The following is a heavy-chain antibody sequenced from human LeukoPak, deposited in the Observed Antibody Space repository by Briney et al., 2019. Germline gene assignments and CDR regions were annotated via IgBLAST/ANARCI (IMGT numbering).Heavy chain of an antibody. Sequence: GGSLRLSCAASGFIFSSYSMNWVRQAPGKGLEWVSFISSSSSTIYYADSVKGRFTISRDNAKNSLYLQMNSLRAEDTAVYYCASDYYYGSGIDYWGQGTLVTVSS. J-gene: IGHJ4*02. V-gene: IGHV3-48*01. D-gene: IGHD3-10*01. CDR1: GFIFSSYS. CDR2: ISSSSSTI. CDR3: ASDYYYGSGIDY.